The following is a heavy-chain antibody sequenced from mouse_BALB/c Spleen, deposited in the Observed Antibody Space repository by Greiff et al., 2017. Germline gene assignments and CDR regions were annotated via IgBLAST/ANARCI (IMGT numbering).Heavy chain of an antibody. CDR3: ARYGYTRDH. CDR1: GYAFSSYW. D-gene: IGHD1-2*01. V-gene: IGHV1-80*01. J-gene: IGHJ2*01. Sequence: QVHVKQSGAELVRPGSSVKISCKASGYAFSSYWMNWVKQRPGQGLEWIGQIYPGDGDTNYNGKFKGKATLTADKSSSTAYMQLSSLTSEDSAVYFCARYGYTRDHWGQGTTLTVSS. CDR2: IYPGDGDT.